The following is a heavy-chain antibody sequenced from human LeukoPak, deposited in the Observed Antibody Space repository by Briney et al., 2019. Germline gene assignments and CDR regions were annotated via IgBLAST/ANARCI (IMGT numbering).Heavy chain of an antibody. CDR2: INPSGGST. Sequence: ASVKVSCKTSGYMFTGHYMHWVRQAPGQGLEWMGIINPSGGSTSYAQKFQGRVTMTRDMSTSTVYMELSSLRSEDTAVYYCARSDYGDYVNYGYWGQGTLVTVSS. CDR1: GYMFTGHY. V-gene: IGHV1-46*01. D-gene: IGHD4-17*01. CDR3: ARSDYGDYVNYGY. J-gene: IGHJ4*02.